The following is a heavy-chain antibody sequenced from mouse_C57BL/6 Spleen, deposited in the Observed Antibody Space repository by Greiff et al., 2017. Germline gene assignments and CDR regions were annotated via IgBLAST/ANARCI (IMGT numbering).Heavy chain of an antibody. Sequence: VQLQQPGAELVMPGASVKLSCKASGYTFTSYWMHWVKQRPGQGLEWIGEIDPSDSYTNYNQKFKGKSTLTVDKSSSTAYMQLSSLTSEDSAVYYCARAYYIAMDYWGQGTSVTVSS. V-gene: IGHV1-69*01. CDR1: GYTFTSYW. D-gene: IGHD2-12*01. J-gene: IGHJ4*01. CDR2: IDPSDSYT. CDR3: ARAYYIAMDY.